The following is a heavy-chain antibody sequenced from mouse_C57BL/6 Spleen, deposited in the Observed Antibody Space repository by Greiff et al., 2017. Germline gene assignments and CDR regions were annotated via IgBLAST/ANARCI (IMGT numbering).Heavy chain of an antibody. CDR1: GFTFSDYG. D-gene: IGHD1-1*01. J-gene: IGHJ1*03. V-gene: IGHV5-17*01. Sequence: EVMLVESGGGLVKPGGSLKLSCAASGFTFSDYGMHWVRQAPEKGLEWVAYISSGSSTLYYADTVKGRFTISRANAKNTLFLQMTSLRSEDTAVYYYAKFYYCSSSYFDVWGTGTTVTVSS. CDR2: ISSGSSTL. CDR3: AKFYYCSSSYFDV.